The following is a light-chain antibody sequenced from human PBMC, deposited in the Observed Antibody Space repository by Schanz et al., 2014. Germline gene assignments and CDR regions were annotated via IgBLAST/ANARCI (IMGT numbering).Light chain of an antibody. J-gene: IGLJ3*02. Sequence: QSVLTQSPSVSAAPRQKVTISCSGSSSNIGNNYVSWYQQLPGTAPKLLIYDNNKRPSGIPDRFSGSKSATSATLGITGLQTGDEAEEEGGHCDSSLSAWVFGGGTKLTVL. CDR2: DNN. CDR3: GHCDSSLSAWV. CDR1: SSNIGNNY. V-gene: IGLV1-51*01.